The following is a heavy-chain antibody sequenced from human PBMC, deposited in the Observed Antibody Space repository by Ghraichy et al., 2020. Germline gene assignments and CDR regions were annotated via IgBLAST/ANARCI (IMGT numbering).Heavy chain of an antibody. Sequence: GGSLRLSCAASGFTFSSYAMSWVRQAPGKGLEWVSAISGSGGSTYYADSVKGRFTISRDNSKNTLYLQMNSLRAEDTAVYYCLYYDFWSGYEDDAFDIWGQGTMVTVSS. D-gene: IGHD3-3*01. CDR1: GFTFSSYA. J-gene: IGHJ3*02. CDR3: LYYDFWSGYEDDAFDI. V-gene: IGHV3-23*01. CDR2: ISGSGGST.